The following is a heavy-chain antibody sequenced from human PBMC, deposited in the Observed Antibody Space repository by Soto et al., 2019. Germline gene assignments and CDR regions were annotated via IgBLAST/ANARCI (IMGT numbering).Heavy chain of an antibody. Sequence: GGSLRLSXLASGFSFNSFNMNWIRRAQGRGLEWVTSISGSGGDIYYVDSVQGRFTISRENSKRSVFMDLKSLRVEETAVSYCAIDRGLLHSFFDYWGQGTLVTVSS. D-gene: IGHD3-10*01. V-gene: IGHV3-21*01. J-gene: IGHJ4*02. CDR2: ISGSGGDI. CDR3: AIDRGLLHSFFDY. CDR1: GFSFNSFN.